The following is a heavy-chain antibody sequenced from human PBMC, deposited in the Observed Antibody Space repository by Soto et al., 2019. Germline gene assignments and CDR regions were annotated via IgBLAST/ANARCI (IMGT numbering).Heavy chain of an antibody. D-gene: IGHD1-26*01. CDR3: ARDLVVGATSPHFDS. J-gene: IGHJ4*02. V-gene: IGHV4-38-2*02. CDR1: GYSINSGYS. CDR2: IWHSGAT. Sequence: PSETLSLTCAVSGYSINSGYSWGWIRQPPGEGLEWVGSIWHSGATYYNPSLKSRVTISVDTSKNQFSLRLNSVTAADTAVYYCARDLVVGATSPHFDSWGQGTLVTVSS.